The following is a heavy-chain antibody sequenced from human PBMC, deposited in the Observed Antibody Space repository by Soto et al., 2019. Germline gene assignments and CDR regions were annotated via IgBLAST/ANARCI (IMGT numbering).Heavy chain of an antibody. CDR3: ARQPDYNILTDYFYYFDY. D-gene: IGHD3-9*01. J-gene: IGHJ4*02. CDR2: IYPDDSDT. V-gene: IGHV5-51*01. Sequence: ECLKTSCKTYGYSFSSYWIGWVRQMPGKGLEWMGIIYPDDSDTRYSPSFQGQVTISVDKSISTAYLQWSSLKASDTAMYYCARQPDYNILTDYFYYFDYWGQGTLVTVSS. CDR1: GYSFSSYW.